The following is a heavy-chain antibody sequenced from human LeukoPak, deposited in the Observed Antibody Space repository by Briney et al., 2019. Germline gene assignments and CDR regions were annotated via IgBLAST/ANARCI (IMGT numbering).Heavy chain of an antibody. Sequence: GASVKVSCKASGYTFTGYYMHWVRQAPGQGLEWMGIINPSGGSTSYAQKFQGRVTMTRDMSTSTVYMELSSLRSEDTAVYYCARDGRDGYNRYYYYYYYMDVWGKGTTVTVSS. J-gene: IGHJ6*03. V-gene: IGHV1-46*01. D-gene: IGHD5-24*01. CDR2: INPSGGST. CDR1: GYTFTGYY. CDR3: ARDGRDGYNRYYYYYYYMDV.